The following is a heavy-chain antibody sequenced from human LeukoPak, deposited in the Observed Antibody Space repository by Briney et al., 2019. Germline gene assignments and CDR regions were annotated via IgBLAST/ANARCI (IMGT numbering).Heavy chain of an antibody. V-gene: IGHV3-53*01. CDR2: MYSGGST. J-gene: IGHJ5*02. D-gene: IGHD3-9*01. CDR3: ARDFRPDRGDWFPPPP. CDR1: GFTVSSNY. Sequence: GGSLRLSCAASGFTVSSNYMSWIRQAPGKGLEWVSVMYSGGSTYYADSVKGRFTISRDNSKNMVYLQMNSLRADDTAVYYCARDFRPDRGDWFPPPPWGQGTLVIVSS.